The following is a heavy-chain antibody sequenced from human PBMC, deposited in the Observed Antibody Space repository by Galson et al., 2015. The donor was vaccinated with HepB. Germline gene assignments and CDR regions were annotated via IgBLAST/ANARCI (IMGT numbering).Heavy chain of an antibody. CDR3: AKLMIVVVVEPPDY. Sequence: SLRLSCAASGFTFSSYAMSWVRQAPGKGLEWVSAISGSGGSTYYADSVKGRFTISRDNSKNTLYLQMNSLRAEDTAVYYCAKLMIVVVVEPPDYWGQGTLVTVSS. CDR2: ISGSGGST. CDR1: GFTFSSYA. J-gene: IGHJ4*02. V-gene: IGHV3-23*01. D-gene: IGHD3-22*01.